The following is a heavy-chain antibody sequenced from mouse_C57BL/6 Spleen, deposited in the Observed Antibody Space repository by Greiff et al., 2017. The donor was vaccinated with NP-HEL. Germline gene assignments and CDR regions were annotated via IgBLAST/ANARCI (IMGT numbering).Heavy chain of an antibody. D-gene: IGHD2-1*01. V-gene: IGHV1-64*01. Sequence: QVQLQQPGAELVKPGASVKLSCKASGYTFTSYWMHWVKQRPGQGLEWIGMIHPNSGSTNYNEKFKSKATLTVDESSSTAYMQLSSLTSEDSAVYYCAREENYPYFDYWGQGTTLTVSS. CDR3: AREENYPYFDY. CDR1: GYTFTSYW. CDR2: IHPNSGST. J-gene: IGHJ2*01.